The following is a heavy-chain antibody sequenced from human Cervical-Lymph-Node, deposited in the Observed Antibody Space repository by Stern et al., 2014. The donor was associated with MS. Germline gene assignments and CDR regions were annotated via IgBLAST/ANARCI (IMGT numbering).Heavy chain of an antibody. Sequence: VQLVQSGSELKKPGASVTVSCKASGYTFTTYLIHLVRHAPGPGLAWMGWINSNTGAPMYARDFSGRFVFSLHATVTTAYLQISRLKTEDTAVYYCARDMSDFWSDYGHNWFDPWGQGTLVTVSS. D-gene: IGHD3-3*01. J-gene: IGHJ5*02. CDR2: INSNTGAP. CDR1: GYTFTTYL. CDR3: ARDMSDFWSDYGHNWFDP. V-gene: IGHV7-4-1*02.